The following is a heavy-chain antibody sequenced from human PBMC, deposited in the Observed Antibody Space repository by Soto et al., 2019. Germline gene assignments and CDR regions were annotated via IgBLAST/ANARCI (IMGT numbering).Heavy chain of an antibody. Sequence: GGSLRLSCAASGFTFSSYAMHWVRQAPGKGLEWVAVISYDGSNKYYADSVKGRFTISRDNSKNTLYLQMNSLRAEDTAVYYCARGGYCSGASCLYYYGMDVWGQGTTVTVSS. J-gene: IGHJ6*02. CDR2: ISYDGSNK. CDR1: GFTFSSYA. D-gene: IGHD2-15*01. V-gene: IGHV3-30-3*01. CDR3: ARGGYCSGASCLYYYGMDV.